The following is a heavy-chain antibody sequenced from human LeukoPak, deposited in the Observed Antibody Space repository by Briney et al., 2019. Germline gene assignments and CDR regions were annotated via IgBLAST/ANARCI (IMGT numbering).Heavy chain of an antibody. CDR1: GFTFSSYA. D-gene: IGHD5-18*01. J-gene: IGHJ5*02. V-gene: IGHV3-23*01. Sequence: PGGSLRLSCAASGFTFSSYAMSWVRQAPGKGLEWVSAISGSGGSTYYADSVKGRFTISRDNSKNTLYLQMNSLRAEDTAVYYCASLVDTAMVNNWFDPWGQGTLVTVSS. CDR3: ASLVDTAMVNNWFDP. CDR2: ISGSGGST.